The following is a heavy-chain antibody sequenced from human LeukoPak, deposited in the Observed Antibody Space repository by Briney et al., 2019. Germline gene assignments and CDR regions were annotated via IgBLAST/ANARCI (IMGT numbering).Heavy chain of an antibody. Sequence: GGSLRLSCAASGLMVTDNYISWVRQAPEKGLEWVSVIYSGGRTSYANPGRGRFTISRDNAKNTVYIQLIRLRADDTAVYYCARGTSSGYYRTEAFDLWGQGTMVTVSS. CDR1: GLMVTDNY. CDR2: IYSGGRT. CDR3: ARGTSSGYYRTEAFDL. V-gene: IGHV3-66*01. J-gene: IGHJ3*01. D-gene: IGHD3-22*01.